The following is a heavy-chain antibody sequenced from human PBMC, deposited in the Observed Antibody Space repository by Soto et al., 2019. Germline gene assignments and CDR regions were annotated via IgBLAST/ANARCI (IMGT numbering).Heavy chain of an antibody. Sequence: QVQLVQSGAEVKKPGASVKVSCKASGYTFTSYAMHWVRQAPGQRLEWMGWINAGNGNTKCSQKFQGRVTITRDTSASTAYMELSSLRSEDTAVYYCARDRDYGYFDLWGRGTLVTVSS. CDR1: GYTFTSYA. CDR2: INAGNGNT. V-gene: IGHV1-3*01. CDR3: ARDRDYGYFDL. J-gene: IGHJ2*01.